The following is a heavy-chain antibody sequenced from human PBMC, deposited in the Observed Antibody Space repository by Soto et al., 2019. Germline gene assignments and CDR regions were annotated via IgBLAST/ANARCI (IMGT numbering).Heavy chain of an antibody. CDR2: IYYSGST. CDR1: GGSISSYY. D-gene: IGHD2-2*01. J-gene: IGHJ5*02. V-gene: IGHV4-59*01. CDR3: ARAVVPAAIGHNWFDP. Sequence: SETLSLTCTVSGGSISSYYWSWIRQPPGKGLEWIGYIYYSGSTNYNPSLKSRVTISVDTSKNQFSLRLSSVTAADTAGDYCARAVVPAAIGHNWFDPWGQGTLVTVSS.